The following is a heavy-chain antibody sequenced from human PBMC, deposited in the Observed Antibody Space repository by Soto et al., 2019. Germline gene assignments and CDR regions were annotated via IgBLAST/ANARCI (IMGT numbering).Heavy chain of an antibody. D-gene: IGHD1-1*01. CDR1: GCSISSSSYY. J-gene: IGHJ4*02. Sequence: QLQLQESGPGLVKPSETLSLTCTVSGCSISSSSYYWGWIRQPPGKGPEWIGTIYYGGRTYYNPSLKSRVTISVDTSKNQFSLKVSSVTAADTAVYYCARHPPQLLLDYYFDYWGQGTLVTVSS. CDR3: ARHPPQLLLDYYFDY. CDR2: IYYGGRT. V-gene: IGHV4-39*01.